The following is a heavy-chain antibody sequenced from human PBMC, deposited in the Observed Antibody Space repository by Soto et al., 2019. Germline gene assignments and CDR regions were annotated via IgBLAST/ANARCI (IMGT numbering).Heavy chain of an antibody. CDR2: LYYSGST. J-gene: IGHJ6*02. V-gene: IGHV4-31*03. D-gene: IGHD1-26*01. CDR1: GGSISSGGYY. CDR3: ASGTEVSPSWDV. Sequence: QVQLQESDPGLVKPSQTLSLTCTVSGGSISSGGYYWSWIRQHPGKGLEWIGYLYYSGSTYYNPSLKSRVTLSVATSKNQFSLKLSSVTAADTAVYYCASGTEVSPSWDVWGQGTTVTVSS.